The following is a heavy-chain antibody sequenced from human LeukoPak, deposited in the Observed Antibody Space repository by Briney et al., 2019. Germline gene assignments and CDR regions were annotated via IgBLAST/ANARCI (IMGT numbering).Heavy chain of an antibody. J-gene: IGHJ3*02. Sequence: GGSLRLSCAASGFTFSSYGMHWVRQAPGKGLEWVAVISYDGSNKYYADSVRGRFTISRDNSKNTLYLQMNSLRAEDTAVYYCAKGAAAARYAFDIWGQGTMVTVSS. CDR2: ISYDGSNK. CDR3: AKGAAAARYAFDI. D-gene: IGHD6-13*01. V-gene: IGHV3-30*18. CDR1: GFTFSSYG.